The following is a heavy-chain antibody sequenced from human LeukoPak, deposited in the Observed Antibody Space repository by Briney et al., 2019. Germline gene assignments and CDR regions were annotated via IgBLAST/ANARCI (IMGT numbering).Heavy chain of an antibody. V-gene: IGHV3-74*01. CDR3: ARSSFPYYFDY. CDR1: GFTFHSYW. J-gene: IGHJ4*02. Sequence: GGSLRLSCAASGFTFHSYWMHWVSQAPGKGLVWVSRIDNDGGSTTYADSVKGRFTISRDNAKNTLYLQMNSVRAEDTAVYYCARSSFPYYFDYWGQGTLVTVSS. CDR2: IDNDGGST. D-gene: IGHD3-16*01.